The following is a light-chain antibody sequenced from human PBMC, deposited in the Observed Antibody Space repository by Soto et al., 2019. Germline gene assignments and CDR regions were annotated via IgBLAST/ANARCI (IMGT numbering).Light chain of an antibody. CDR1: SSDVGGYNY. CDR3: CSYAGSSTFV. J-gene: IGLJ1*01. Sequence: QSALTQPRSVSGSPGQSVTISCTGTSSDVGGYNYVSWYQQHPGKAPKLMIYDVSKRPSGVPDRFSGSKSGNTASLTISGLQAEDEADFFCCSYAGSSTFVFGTGAKGTGL. V-gene: IGLV2-11*01. CDR2: DVS.